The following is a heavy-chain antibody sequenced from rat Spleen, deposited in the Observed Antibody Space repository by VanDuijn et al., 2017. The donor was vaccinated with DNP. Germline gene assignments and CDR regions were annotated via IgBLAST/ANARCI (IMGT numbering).Heavy chain of an antibody. CDR2: ISSSGGGT. CDR3: ARSTTGIRGYYFDY. D-gene: IGHD1-9*01. V-gene: IGHV5-31*01. J-gene: IGHJ2*01. Sequence: EVQLVESGGGLVQPGRSLKLSCVASGFTFNNYWMTWIRQVPGKGLEWVASISSSGGGTYYPDSVKGRFTISRDNAKNTLYLQMNSLRSEDTATYYCARSTTGIRGYYFDYWGQGVMVTVSS. CDR1: GFTFNNYW.